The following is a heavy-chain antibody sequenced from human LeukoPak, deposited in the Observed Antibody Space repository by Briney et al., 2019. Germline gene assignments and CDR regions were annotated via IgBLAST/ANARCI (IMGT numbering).Heavy chain of an antibody. CDR1: GYTFTGYY. CDR2: INPNSGST. D-gene: IGHD6-19*01. V-gene: IGHV1-2*06. J-gene: IGHJ4*01. CDR3: GSDLGCYGLRDFDN. Sequence: ASVKVSCKASGYTFTGYYMHWVRQAPGQGLEWMGRINPNSGSTNYAQKFQGRVTMTRDTSTSTAYKELSRLRSDDKAVYYGGSDLGCYGLRDFDNWGHGILVAVSS.